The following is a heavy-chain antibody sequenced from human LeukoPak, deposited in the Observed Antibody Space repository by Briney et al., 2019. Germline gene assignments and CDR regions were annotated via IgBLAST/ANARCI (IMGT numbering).Heavy chain of an antibody. Sequence: GGSLRLSCVVSGFTFDNNDMHWVRQTTGKGLEWVSAIGSAGYTYYADSVRGRFTITRDNAKQSLYLQMNSLRVEDTAVYHCVRQPDSARYGFDYWGRGTQVTVSS. V-gene: IGHV3-13*01. CDR3: VRQPDSARYGFDY. D-gene: IGHD1-14*01. CDR2: IGSAGYT. J-gene: IGHJ4*02. CDR1: GFTFDNND.